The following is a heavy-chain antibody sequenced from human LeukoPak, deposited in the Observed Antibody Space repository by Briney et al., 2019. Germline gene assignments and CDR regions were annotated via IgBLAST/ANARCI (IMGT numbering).Heavy chain of an antibody. J-gene: IGHJ4*02. CDR3: AKEWLRFDY. CDR1: GFTFSSFA. V-gene: IGHV3-23*01. CDR2: ISGSGASA. D-gene: IGHD5-12*01. Sequence: GGSLRLSCAASGFTFSSFAMSWVRQAPGKGLEWVSTISGSGASAYYADSVKGRFTISRDNSKNTLSLQMNSLRAEDTAVYYCAKEWLRFDYWGQGTLVTVSS.